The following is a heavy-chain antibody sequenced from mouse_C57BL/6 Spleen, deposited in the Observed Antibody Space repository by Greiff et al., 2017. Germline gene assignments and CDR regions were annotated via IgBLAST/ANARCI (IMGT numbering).Heavy chain of an antibody. CDR3: ARQGSVYYYGSSYWYFDV. J-gene: IGHJ1*03. D-gene: IGHD1-1*01. CDR2: ISNGGGST. CDR1: GFTFSDYY. Sequence: EVNVVESGGGLVQPGGSLKLSCAASGFTFSDYYMYWVRQTPEKRLEWVAYISNGGGSTYYPDTVKGRFTISRDNAKNTLYLQMSRLKSEDTAMYYCARQGSVYYYGSSYWYFDVWGTGTTVTVSS. V-gene: IGHV5-12*01.